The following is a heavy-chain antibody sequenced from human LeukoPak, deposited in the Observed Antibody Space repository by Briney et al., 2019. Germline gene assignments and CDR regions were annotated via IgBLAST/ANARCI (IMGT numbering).Heavy chain of an antibody. Sequence: GGSLRLSCAASGFTFSTYEMNWVRQAPGKGLEWVSYISSRGSAIYYADSVKGRFTISRDIAKTPLYLQMNSLRAEDTAIYYCARDMEPDAFDIWGQGTMVTVSS. J-gene: IGHJ3*02. V-gene: IGHV3-48*03. CDR2: ISSRGSAI. CDR1: GFTFSTYE. D-gene: IGHD1-1*01. CDR3: ARDMEPDAFDI.